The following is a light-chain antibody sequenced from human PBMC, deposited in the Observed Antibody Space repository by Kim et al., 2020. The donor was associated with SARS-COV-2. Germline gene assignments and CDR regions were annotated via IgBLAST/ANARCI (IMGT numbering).Light chain of an antibody. CDR2: VGTGGIVG. V-gene: IGLV9-49*01. CDR3: GADHGSGSDFVYV. Sequence: VLTQPPSASASLGASVTLTCTLSSGYSNYKVDWYQQRPGKGPRFVMRVGTGGIVGSKGDGIPDRFSVLGSGLNRYLTIKNIQEEDESDYHCGADHGSGSDFVYVFGTGTKVTVL. CDR1: SGYSNYK. J-gene: IGLJ1*01.